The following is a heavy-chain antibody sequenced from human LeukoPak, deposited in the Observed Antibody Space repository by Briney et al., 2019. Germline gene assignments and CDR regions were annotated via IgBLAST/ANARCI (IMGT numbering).Heavy chain of an antibody. Sequence: SETLSLTCTVSGASISSYYWSWIRQPPGKGLEWIGYVYYSGSTNNNPSLKSRVTISVDTSKNQSSLKLSSVTAADTAVYYCARDQEAYCSSTSCYEYYYYMDVWGKGTTVTISS. J-gene: IGHJ6*03. CDR1: GASISSYY. CDR2: VYYSGST. CDR3: ARDQEAYCSSTSCYEYYYYMDV. D-gene: IGHD2-2*01. V-gene: IGHV4-59*12.